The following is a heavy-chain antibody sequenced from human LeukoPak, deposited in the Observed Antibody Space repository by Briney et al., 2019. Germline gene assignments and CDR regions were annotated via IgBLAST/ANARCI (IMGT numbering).Heavy chain of an antibody. D-gene: IGHD3-10*01. J-gene: IGHJ6*03. V-gene: IGHV3-48*03. Sequence: GGSLRLSCAASGFNFISYEMNWVRQAPGKGLEWISYISSSGTIYYAESVKGRFTISRDDGKSGLYLQMNSLRAEDTATYFCSRHDDGAGTYYFSYYMDVWGRGTTVTVSS. CDR3: SRHDDGAGTYYFSYYMDV. CDR1: GFNFISYE. CDR2: ISSSGTI.